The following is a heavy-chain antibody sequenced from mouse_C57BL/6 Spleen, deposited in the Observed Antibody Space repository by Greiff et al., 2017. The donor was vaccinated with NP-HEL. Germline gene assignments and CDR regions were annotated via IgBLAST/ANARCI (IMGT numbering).Heavy chain of an antibody. J-gene: IGHJ3*01. V-gene: IGHV1-64*01. Sequence: VQLQQPGAELVKPGASVKLSCKASGYTFTSYWMHWVKQRPGQGLEWIGMIHPNSGSTNYNEKFKSKATLTVDKSSSTAYMQLSSLTSEDSAVYYCARSYYYGSLFAYWGQGTLVTVSA. CDR3: ARSYYYGSLFAY. CDR2: IHPNSGST. D-gene: IGHD1-1*01. CDR1: GYTFTSYW.